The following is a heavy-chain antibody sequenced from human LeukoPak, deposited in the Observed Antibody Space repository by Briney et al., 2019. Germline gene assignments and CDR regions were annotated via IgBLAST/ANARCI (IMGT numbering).Heavy chain of an antibody. V-gene: IGHV3-23*01. CDR3: AKEGYDFWSGYLIPRFYYYGMDV. CDR2: ISNSGGST. J-gene: IGHJ6*02. CDR1: GFTFSSYV. Sequence: GGSLRLSCAASGFTFSSYVMSWVRQAPGKGLEWVSSISNSGGSTYYADSVKGRFTISRDNSKNTLYLQMNSLRAEDTAVYYCAKEGYDFWSGYLIPRFYYYGMDVWGQGTTVTVSS. D-gene: IGHD3/OR15-3a*01.